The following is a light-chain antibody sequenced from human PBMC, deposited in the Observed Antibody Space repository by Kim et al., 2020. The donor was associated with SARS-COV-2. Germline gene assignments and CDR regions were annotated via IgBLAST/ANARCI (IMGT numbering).Light chain of an antibody. J-gene: IGLJ1*01. CDR2: SNN. CDR3: AAWSDSLIGYV. CDR1: ASNIGSNT. V-gene: IGLV1-44*01. Sequence: QRVTIACAGTASNIGSNTVSWYQQLPGTAPKLLTHSNNERPSGVPDRFSGSKSGTSASLAISGLQSEDEADYYCAAWSDSLIGYVFGTGTKVTVL.